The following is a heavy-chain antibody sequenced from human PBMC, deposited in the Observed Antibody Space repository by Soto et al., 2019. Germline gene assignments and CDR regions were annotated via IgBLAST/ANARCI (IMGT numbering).Heavy chain of an antibody. CDR3: ARGRTVRNYADDSSDYFYFFDY. D-gene: IGHD3-22*01. CDR1: GDSISIFY. J-gene: IGHJ4*02. CDR2: VYYTGST. V-gene: IGHV4-59*01. Sequence: KTSETLSLTCTVSGDSISIFYWGWMRQSPGKELEWIGYVYYTGSTNYNPSLKSRVTISVGRSKNQFSLKLTSANAADTAVYYCARGRTVRNYADDSSDYFYFFDYWGQGTQVTAPQ.